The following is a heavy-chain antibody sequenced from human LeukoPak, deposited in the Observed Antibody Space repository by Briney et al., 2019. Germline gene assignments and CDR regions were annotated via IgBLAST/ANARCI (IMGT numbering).Heavy chain of an antibody. CDR2: INSSGAEI. D-gene: IGHD6-6*01. J-gene: IGHJ5*01. V-gene: IGHV3-23*01. Sequence: GGSLRLSWAGCGFTFSTDAMTWFRQAPGRGLECVSCINSSGAEIYYADSVSGRFTIFRDNSTNALYLQMASLTPETTAVSYCANWIGSSSRDSWGQGNLVTVSS. CDR1: GFTFSTDA. CDR3: ANWIGSSSRDS.